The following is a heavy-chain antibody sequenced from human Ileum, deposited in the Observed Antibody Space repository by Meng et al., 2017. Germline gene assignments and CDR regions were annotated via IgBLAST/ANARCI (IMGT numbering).Heavy chain of an antibody. Sequence: GGSLRLSCTASGVTLSSNHMSWVRQAPGKGPEWVSGISTGGESTYYADSVKGRFTISRDNSKNTLYLQMNSLRAEDTAVYYCAKVSWESTLTNHWGQGTLVTVSS. V-gene: IGHV3-23*01. D-gene: IGHD6-13*01. CDR3: AKVSWESTLTNH. J-gene: IGHJ4*02. CDR1: GVTLSSNH. CDR2: ISTGGEST.